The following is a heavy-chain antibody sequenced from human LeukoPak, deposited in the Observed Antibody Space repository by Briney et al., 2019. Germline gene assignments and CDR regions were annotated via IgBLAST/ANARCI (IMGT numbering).Heavy chain of an antibody. CDR1: GFTFSSYA. D-gene: IGHD3-10*01. CDR2: IYYSGTA. Sequence: GSLRLSCAASGFTFSSYAMSWVRQAPGKGLEWIGHIYYSGTAYYNPSLKSRVTISVHRSNNQFSLKLSSVTAADTAAYYCARLNYYGSGDWFDPWGQGTLVTVSS. J-gene: IGHJ5*02. V-gene: IGHV4-59*05. CDR3: ARLNYYGSGDWFDP.